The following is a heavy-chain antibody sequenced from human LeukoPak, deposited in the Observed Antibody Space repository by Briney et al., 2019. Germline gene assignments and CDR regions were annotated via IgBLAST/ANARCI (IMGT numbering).Heavy chain of an antibody. J-gene: IGHJ4*02. CDR2: IKEDGRQA. Sequence: PGGSLRLSCVGSGSTFNGHWLTWVRQAPGRGLEWVASIKEDGRQAYYMDSVKGRFTVSRDNSKKSLYLQMNSLRIEDTAVYYCAREWYDYGGDSEGYWGQGTLVSVSS. V-gene: IGHV3-7*01. CDR1: GSTFNGHW. CDR3: AREWYDYGGDSEGY. D-gene: IGHD4-23*01.